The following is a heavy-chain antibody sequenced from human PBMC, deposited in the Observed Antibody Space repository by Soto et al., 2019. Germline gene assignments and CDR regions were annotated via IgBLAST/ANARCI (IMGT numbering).Heavy chain of an antibody. CDR3: ARYSGYSYCKPLVDY. CDR2: ISSSSSYI. D-gene: IGHD5-18*01. CDR1: GFTFSSYS. Sequence: EVQLVESGGGLVKPGGSLRLSCAASGFTFSSYSMNWVRQAPGKGLEWVSSISSSSSYIYYADSVKGRFTISRDNAKNSLYLQMNSLRAEDTAVYYCARYSGYSYCKPLVDYWGQGTLVTVSS. V-gene: IGHV3-21*01. J-gene: IGHJ4*02.